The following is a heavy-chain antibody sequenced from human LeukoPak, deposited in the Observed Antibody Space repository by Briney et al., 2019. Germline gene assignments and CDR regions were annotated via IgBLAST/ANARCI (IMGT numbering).Heavy chain of an antibody. CDR1: GYTFTSYG. J-gene: IGHJ5*02. CDR2: ISAYNGNT. V-gene: IGHV1-18*04. CDR3: AREGCSGGSCYPSPPFDP. Sequence: ASVKVSCKASGYTFTSYGISWVRQAPGQGLEWMGWISAYNGNTNYAQKLQGRVTMTTVTSTSTAYMELRSLRSDDTAVYYCAREGCSGGSCYPSPPFDPWGQGTLVTVSS. D-gene: IGHD2-15*01.